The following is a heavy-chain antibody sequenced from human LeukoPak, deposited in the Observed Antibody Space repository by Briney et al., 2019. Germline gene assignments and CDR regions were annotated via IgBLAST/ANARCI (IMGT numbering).Heavy chain of an antibody. CDR1: GYTFTSYH. CDR3: ARAGSGIAVAGTPFGLDY. Sequence: ASVKVSCKASGYTFTSYHMHWVRQAPGQGLEWMGKINLSGGSTTYAQKFQGRVTITADESTSTAYMELSSLRSEDTAVYYCARAGSGIAVAGTPFGLDYWGQGTLVTVSS. J-gene: IGHJ4*02. CDR2: INLSGGST. V-gene: IGHV1-46*01. D-gene: IGHD6-19*01.